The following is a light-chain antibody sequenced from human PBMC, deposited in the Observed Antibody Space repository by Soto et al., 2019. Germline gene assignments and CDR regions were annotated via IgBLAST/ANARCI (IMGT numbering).Light chain of an antibody. J-gene: IGLJ2*01. V-gene: IGLV2-11*01. CDR1: SSDVGGYHF. CDR3: CSYAGPYPFTV. Sequence: QSALTQPRSVSGSPGQSVTISCTGTSSDVGGYHFVSWYQHQPGKAPKLMIFDVSKRPSGVPDRFSGAKSGNTASLTISGLQAEDEADYYCCSYAGPYPFTVFGGGTKVTVL. CDR2: DVS.